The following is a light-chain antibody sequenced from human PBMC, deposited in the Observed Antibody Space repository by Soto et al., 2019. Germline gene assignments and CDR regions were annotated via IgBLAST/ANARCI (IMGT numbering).Light chain of an antibody. CDR1: SSDVGRYNY. CDR2: DVS. Sequence: QSALTQPASVSGSPGQSITISCTGTSSDVGRYNYVSWYQQHPGKAPKLMIYDVSDRPSGVSNRFSGSKAGNTASLTISWRQAEDEAYYYCSAYARSSTRVFGTGTKVTVL. J-gene: IGLJ1*01. V-gene: IGLV2-14*01. CDR3: SAYARSSTRV.